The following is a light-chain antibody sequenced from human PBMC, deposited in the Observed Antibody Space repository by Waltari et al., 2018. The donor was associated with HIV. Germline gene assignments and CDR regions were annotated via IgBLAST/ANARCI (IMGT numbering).Light chain of an antibody. CDR1: QSISNN. Sequence: EIVMTLSPATLSVSPGDRAPLSCRASQSISNNLAWYQQNPGQAPRLLIYGASTKDTAIPARFSGSGSGTEFTLTISSLQSEDFAVYYCQQYNDFPLTFGGGTKVEIK. J-gene: IGKJ4*01. V-gene: IGKV3-15*01. CDR3: QQYNDFPLT. CDR2: GAS.